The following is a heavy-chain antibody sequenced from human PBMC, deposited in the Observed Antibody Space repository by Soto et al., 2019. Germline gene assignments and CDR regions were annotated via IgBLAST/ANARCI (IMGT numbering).Heavy chain of an antibody. CDR3: ARRGGGYCSSTSCYVYYYYYMDV. D-gene: IGHD2-2*01. J-gene: IGHJ6*03. Sequence: ASVNVSCKASGYTFTSYGISWVRQAPGQGLEWMGWISAYNGNTNYAQKLQGRVTMTTDTSTSTAYMELRSLRSDDTAVYYCARRGGGYCSSTSCYVYYYYYMDVWGKGTTVTVSS. CDR2: ISAYNGNT. V-gene: IGHV1-18*01. CDR1: GYTFTSYG.